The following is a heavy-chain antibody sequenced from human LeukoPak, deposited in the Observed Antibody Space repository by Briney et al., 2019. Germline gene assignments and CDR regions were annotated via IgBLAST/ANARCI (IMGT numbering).Heavy chain of an antibody. CDR3: ARAPMDIRFLEWLSLNYYYYYGMDV. V-gene: IGHV1-46*01. CDR2: INPSGGST. CDR1: GYTFTSYY. J-gene: IGHJ6*02. D-gene: IGHD3-3*01. Sequence: ASVKVSRKASGYTFTSYYMHWVRQAPGQGLEWMGIINPSGGSTSYAQKFQGRVTMTRDTSTSTVYMELSSLRSEDTAVYYCARAPMDIRFLEWLSLNYYYYYGMDVWGQGTTVTVSS.